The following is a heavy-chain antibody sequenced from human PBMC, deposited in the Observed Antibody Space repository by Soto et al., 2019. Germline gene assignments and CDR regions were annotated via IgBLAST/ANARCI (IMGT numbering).Heavy chain of an antibody. J-gene: IGHJ6*02. V-gene: IGHV1-2*02. CDR3: ARVVDSSGWYDYYYGMDV. D-gene: IGHD6-19*01. Sequence: AASVKVSCKASGYTFTGYYMHWVRQAPGQGLEWMGWINPNSGGTNYAQKFQGRVTMTRDTSISTAYMELSRLRSDDTAVYYCARVVDSSGWYDYYYGMDVWGQGTTVTVSS. CDR2: INPNSGGT. CDR1: GYTFTGYY.